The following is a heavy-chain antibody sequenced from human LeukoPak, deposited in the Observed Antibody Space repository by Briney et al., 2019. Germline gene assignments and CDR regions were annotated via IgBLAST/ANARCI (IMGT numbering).Heavy chain of an antibody. CDR1: RLTVSSNS. CDR2: IYSGGNT. D-gene: IGHD2-15*01. V-gene: IGHV3-53*01. Sequence: GGSLRLSCTVSRLTVSSNSWSWVRQAPGKGLEWVSFIYSGGNTHYSDSLKGRFTLSRDNSKNTLYLQMNSLRAEDTAIYYCARRAGEYSHPYDYWGQGTLVTVSS. J-gene: IGHJ4*02. CDR3: ARRAGEYSHPYDY.